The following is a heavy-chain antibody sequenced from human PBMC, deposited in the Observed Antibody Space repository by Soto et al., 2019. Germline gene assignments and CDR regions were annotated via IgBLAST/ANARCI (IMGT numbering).Heavy chain of an antibody. J-gene: IGHJ6*02. Sequence: GESLKISCKGSGYSFTTHWIVWVRQMPEKGLEWVGIIYPGDSETRYSPSFQGQVSISADQSTSTAYLQWSSLKASDSAIYYCARHGEGYCSGGSCLYYGKDVWGQGTTVTVSS. D-gene: IGHD2-15*01. V-gene: IGHV5-51*01. CDR3: ARHGEGYCSGGSCLYYGKDV. CDR2: IYPGDSET. CDR1: GYSFTTHW.